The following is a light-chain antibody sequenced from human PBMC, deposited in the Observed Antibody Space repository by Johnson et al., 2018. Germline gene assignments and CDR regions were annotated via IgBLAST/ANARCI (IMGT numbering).Light chain of an antibody. V-gene: IGLV1-51*02. Sequence: QSVLTQPPSVSAAPGQKVTISCSGSSSNIGNNYVSWYQQLPGTAPKLLIYENNKRPSGIPDRFSGSKYGTSATLGITGLQTGDEADHYCGTWDSSLSAGNVFGTGTKVTVL. CDR1: SSNIGNNY. J-gene: IGLJ1*01. CDR2: ENN. CDR3: GTWDSSLSAGNV.